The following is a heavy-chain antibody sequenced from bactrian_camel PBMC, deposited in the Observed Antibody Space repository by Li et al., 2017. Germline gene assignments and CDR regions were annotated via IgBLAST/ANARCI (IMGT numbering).Heavy chain of an antibody. V-gene: IGHV3S53*01. CDR2: IDDDGST. Sequence: VQLVESGGGSVQAGGSLRLSCAASKWTYAAFCMAWFRQAPGKERERVATIDDDGSTSYSDSVNGRFTISSDNAKRSVYLQMNDLRPEDTAMYYCAADPGVCDYSLARPPPKYAFGYWGQGTQVTVS. CDR3: AADPGVCDYSLARPPPKYAFGY. D-gene: IGHD4*01. CDR1: KWTYAAFC. J-gene: IGHJ6*01.